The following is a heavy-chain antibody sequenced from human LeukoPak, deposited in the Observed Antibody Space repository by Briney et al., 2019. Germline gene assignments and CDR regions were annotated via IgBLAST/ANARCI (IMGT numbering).Heavy chain of an antibody. V-gene: IGHV1-69*13. D-gene: IGHD4-23*01. Sequence: ASVKVSCKAAGGTFSSYGISWVRQAPGQGLEWMGGNIPIFGTANYAQKFQGRVTITADESTSTAYMELSSLRSEDTAVYYCAGTTYTVDDYYGMAVWGQGTTVTVSS. CDR1: GGTFSSYG. CDR2: NIPIFGTA. CDR3: AGTTYTVDDYYGMAV. J-gene: IGHJ6*02.